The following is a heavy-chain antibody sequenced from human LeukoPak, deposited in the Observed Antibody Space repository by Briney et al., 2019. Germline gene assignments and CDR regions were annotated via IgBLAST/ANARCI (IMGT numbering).Heavy chain of an antibody. CDR1: RGTFSSYA. CDR3: ARAYYGSGSYYKPFDY. D-gene: IGHD3-10*01. CDR2: IIPIFGTA. J-gene: IGHJ4*02. V-gene: IGHV1-69*01. Sequence: SVKVSCKASRGTFSSYAISWVRQAPGQGLEWMGGIIPIFGTANYAQKFQGRVTITADESTSTAYMELSSLRSEDTAVYYCARAYYGSGSYYKPFDYWGQGTLVTVSS.